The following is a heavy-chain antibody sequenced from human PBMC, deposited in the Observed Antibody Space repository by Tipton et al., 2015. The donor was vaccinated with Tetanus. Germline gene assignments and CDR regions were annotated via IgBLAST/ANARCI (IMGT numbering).Heavy chain of an antibody. CDR2: IYYSGST. CDR1: GGSISSGGYY. D-gene: IGHD1-26*01. CDR3: ARGGSYHMPPGY. J-gene: IGHJ4*02. Sequence: TLSLTCTVSGGSISSGGYYWSWIRQYPGKGLEWIGYIYYSGSTYYNPSLKSRVTISVDTSKNQFSLKLSSVTAADTAVYYCARGGSYHMPPGYWGQGTLVTVSS. V-gene: IGHV4-31*03.